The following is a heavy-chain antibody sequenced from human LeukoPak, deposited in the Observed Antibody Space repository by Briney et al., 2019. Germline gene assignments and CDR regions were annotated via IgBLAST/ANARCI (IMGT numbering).Heavy chain of an antibody. Sequence: GGSLRLSCAASGFTFSSYAMTWVRQAPGKGLEWISAIVASGSSTYYADSVKGRFTVSRDNSRNTMYLQMNRLRAEDTAVYYCAKDPGSTWYGYFQHWGQGALVTVSS. CDR2: IVASGSST. J-gene: IGHJ1*01. CDR3: AKDPGSTWYGYFQH. V-gene: IGHV3-23*01. CDR1: GFTFSSYA. D-gene: IGHD6-13*01.